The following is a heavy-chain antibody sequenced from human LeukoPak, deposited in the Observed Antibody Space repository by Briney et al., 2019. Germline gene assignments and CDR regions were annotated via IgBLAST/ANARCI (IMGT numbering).Heavy chain of an antibody. CDR3: ARAPGGAAAKYYFDY. J-gene: IGHJ4*02. CDR2: IYSGGST. Sequence: PPGGSLRLSCAASGFTVSSNYMSWVRQAPGKGLEWVSVIYSGGSTYYADSVKGRFTISRDNSKNTLYLQMNGLRAEDTAVYYCARAPGGAAAKYYFDYWGQGTLVTVSS. V-gene: IGHV3-66*01. D-gene: IGHD2-2*01. CDR1: GFTVSSNY.